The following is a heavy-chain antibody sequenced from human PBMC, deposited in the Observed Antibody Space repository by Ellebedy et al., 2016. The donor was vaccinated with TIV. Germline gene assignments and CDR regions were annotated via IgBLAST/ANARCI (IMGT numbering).Heavy chain of an antibody. CDR1: GGSISSSSYY. J-gene: IGHJ5*02. D-gene: IGHD2-15*01. V-gene: IGHV4-39*01. CDR3: ARHMCSGGSCQPNILLVGYNWFDP. CDR2: IYYSGST. Sequence: SETLSLTCTVSGGSISSSSYYWGWIRQPPGKGLEWIGSIYYSGSTYYNPSLKSRVTISVDTSKNQFSLRLSSVTAADTAVYYCARHMCSGGSCQPNILLVGYNWFDPWGQGTLVTVSS.